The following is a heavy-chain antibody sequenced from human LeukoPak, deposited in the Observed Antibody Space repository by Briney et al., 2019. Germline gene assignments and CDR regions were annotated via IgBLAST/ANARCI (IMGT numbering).Heavy chain of an antibody. D-gene: IGHD5-18*01. J-gene: IGHJ4*02. CDR1: GFTVSTNC. Sequence: GGSLRLSCAASGFTVSTNCMTWVRQAPGKALEWVSTIYSGGTTYYADSVMGRFTISRHNSRNTLYLQMNSLRAEDTAVYYCARVDTVMAYYFDLWGQGTLVTVSS. CDR3: ARVDTVMAYYFDL. V-gene: IGHV3-53*04. CDR2: IYSGGTT.